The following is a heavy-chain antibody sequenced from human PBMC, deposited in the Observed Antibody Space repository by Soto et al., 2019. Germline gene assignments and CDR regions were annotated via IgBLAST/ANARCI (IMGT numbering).Heavy chain of an antibody. CDR3: ARGYYDFWCGSLESKNGMDV. V-gene: IGHV3-33*01. J-gene: IGHJ6*02. Sequence: PGGSLRLSCAASGFTFSSYGMHWVRQAPGKGLEWVAVIWYDGSNKYYADSVKGRFTISRDNSKNTLYLQMNSLRAEDTAVYYCARGYYDFWCGSLESKNGMDVWGQGTTVTVSS. CDR2: IWYDGSNK. CDR1: GFTFSSYG. D-gene: IGHD3-3*01.